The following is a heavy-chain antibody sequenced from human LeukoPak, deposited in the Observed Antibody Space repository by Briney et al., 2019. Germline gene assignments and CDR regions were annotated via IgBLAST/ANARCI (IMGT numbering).Heavy chain of an antibody. Sequence: SQTLSLTCTVSGVSISSGSYYWSWIRQPAGKGLEWIGRIYTSGSTNYNPSLKSRVTISVDTSKNQFSLKLSSVTAADTAVYYCASGGGNSDPFDYWGQGTLVTVSS. D-gene: IGHD4-23*01. CDR1: GVSISSGSYY. J-gene: IGHJ4*02. CDR3: ASGGGNSDPFDY. CDR2: IYTSGST. V-gene: IGHV4-61*02.